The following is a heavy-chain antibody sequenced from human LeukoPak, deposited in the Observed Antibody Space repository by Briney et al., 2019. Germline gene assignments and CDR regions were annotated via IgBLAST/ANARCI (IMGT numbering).Heavy chain of an antibody. CDR1: GGSISSYY. CDR3: ARGSGRSYGYDY. Sequence: SETLSLTCTVPGGSISSYYWSWIRQPPGKGLEWIGYIYYSGSTNYNPSLKSRVTISVDTSKNQFSLKLSSVTAADTAVYYCARGSGRSYGYDYWGQGTLVTVSS. V-gene: IGHV4-59*01. D-gene: IGHD5-18*01. J-gene: IGHJ4*02. CDR2: IYYSGST.